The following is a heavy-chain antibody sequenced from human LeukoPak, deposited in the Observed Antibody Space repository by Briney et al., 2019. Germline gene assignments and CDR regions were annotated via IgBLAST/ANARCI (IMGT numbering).Heavy chain of an antibody. CDR1: GGSFSGYY. J-gene: IGHJ6*02. CDR2: INHSGST. Sequence: PSETLSLTCAVYGGSFSGYYWSWIRQPPGKGLEWIGEINHSGSTNYNPSLKSRVTISVDTSKNQFSLKLSSVTAADTAVYYCARWGVVVVPAAIRHYYGSGSPYGMDVWGQGTTVTVSS. V-gene: IGHV4-34*01. CDR3: ARWGVVVVPAAIRHYYGSGSPYGMDV. D-gene: IGHD2-2*02.